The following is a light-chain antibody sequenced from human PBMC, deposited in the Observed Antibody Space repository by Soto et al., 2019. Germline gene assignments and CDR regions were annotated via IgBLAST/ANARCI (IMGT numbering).Light chain of an antibody. Sequence: ESVLTQSPATLSLSPGERAILSCRASQSVSSYLAWYQQKPGQAPRLLIYDASNRATGIPARFSGSGSGTDFTLTISSLEPEDFAVYYCQHRRNWPPTFGGGTKVEIK. CDR2: DAS. J-gene: IGKJ4*01. CDR3: QHRRNWPPT. CDR1: QSVSSY. V-gene: IGKV3-11*01.